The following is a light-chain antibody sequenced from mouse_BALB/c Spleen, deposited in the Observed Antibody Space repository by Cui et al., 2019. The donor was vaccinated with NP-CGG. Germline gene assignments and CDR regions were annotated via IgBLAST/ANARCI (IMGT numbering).Light chain of an antibody. CDR3: ALWYSNHWV. Sequence: QAVVTQESAITTSPGETVTLTCRSSTGAVTTSNYANWVQKKPDHLFTGLIGGTNNRAPGVPARFSGSLIGDKAALTITGAQTEDEAIYFCALWYSNHWVFGGGTKLTVL. CDR2: GTN. V-gene: IGLV1*01. CDR1: TGAVTTSNY. J-gene: IGLJ1*01.